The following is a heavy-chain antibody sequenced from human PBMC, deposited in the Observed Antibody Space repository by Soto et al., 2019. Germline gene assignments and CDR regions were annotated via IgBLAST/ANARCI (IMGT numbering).Heavy chain of an antibody. CDR2: IIPILGIA. D-gene: IGHD1-26*01. CDR3: ARFRWDDAFDI. CDR1: GGTFSSYT. V-gene: IGHV1-69*02. Sequence: QVQLVQSGAEVKKPGSSVKVSCKASGGTFSSYTISWVRQAPGQGLEWMGRIIPILGIANYAQKFQGRVTNTADKCTSTAYMELSSLRSEDTAVYYCARFRWDDAFDIWGQGTMVHVSS. J-gene: IGHJ3*02.